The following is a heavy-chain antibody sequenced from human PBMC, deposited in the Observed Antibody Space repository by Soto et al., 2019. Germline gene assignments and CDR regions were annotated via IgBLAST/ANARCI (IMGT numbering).Heavy chain of an antibody. V-gene: IGHV3-30*03. J-gene: IGHJ2*01. Sequence: QVQLVESGGGVVQPGRSLGLSCAASGFTFNTYGMHWVRQAPGKGLEWVAAISYDGINKYYVDSVKGRFTISRDNSKNTLYVQMNILRAEDTALYYCARSPQPTRGIHWYFDLWARGILVTVSS. CDR1: GFTFNTYG. CDR3: ARSPQPTRGIHWYFDL. D-gene: IGHD1-26*01. CDR2: ISYDGINK.